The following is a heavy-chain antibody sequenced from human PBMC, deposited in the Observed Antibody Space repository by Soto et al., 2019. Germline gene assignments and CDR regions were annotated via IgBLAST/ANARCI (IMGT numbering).Heavy chain of an antibody. V-gene: IGHV3-21*01. CDR2: ISSSSSYI. Sequence: GGSLRLSCAASRFTFSSYSMNWVRQAPGKGLEWVSSISSSSSYIYYADSVKGRFTISRDNAKNSLYLQMNSLRAEDTAVYYCARASDRDKRLKDWYSSSWFFDYWGQGTLVTVSS. CDR3: ARASDRDKRLKDWYSSSWFFDY. CDR1: RFTFSSYS. D-gene: IGHD6-13*01. J-gene: IGHJ4*02.